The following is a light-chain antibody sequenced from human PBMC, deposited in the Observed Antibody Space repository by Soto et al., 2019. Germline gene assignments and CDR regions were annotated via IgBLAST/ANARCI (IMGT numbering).Light chain of an antibody. Sequence: QSALTQPASVSGSPGQSIAISCTGTSSDVGYYNYVSWYQQHPGKAPKVMIYDVNNRPSGVSDRSSGSKSGNTASLTISGLKAEDEADYYCSSYTSSSTYVFGTGTKLTVL. CDR3: SSYTSSSTYV. V-gene: IGLV2-14*01. CDR1: SSDVGYYNY. CDR2: DVN. J-gene: IGLJ1*01.